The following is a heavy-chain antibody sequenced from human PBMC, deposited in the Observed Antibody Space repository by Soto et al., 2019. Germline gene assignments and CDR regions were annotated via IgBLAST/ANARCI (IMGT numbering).Heavy chain of an antibody. V-gene: IGHV3-23*01. CDR1: GFTFSFCA. Sequence: EVQLLESGGGLVQPGGSLRLSCAASGFTFSFCAMSWVRQAPGKGLKWVSSIRGSGGDTYYADSVRGRFTISRDNSKNTLYLQMNSLRVEDTAVYYCVKEHSDSYYYFDYWGQGTLVTVSS. CDR3: VKEHSDSYYYFDY. CDR2: IRGSGGDT. D-gene: IGHD3-22*01. J-gene: IGHJ4*02.